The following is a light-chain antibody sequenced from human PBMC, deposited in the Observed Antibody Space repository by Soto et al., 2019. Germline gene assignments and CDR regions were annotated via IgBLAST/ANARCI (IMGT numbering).Light chain of an antibody. CDR1: QSISSW. Sequence: DIQMTQSPSTLSASVGDRVTITCRASQSISSWLAWYQQKPGKAPKLLIYDASSLESGVPPRFSGSGSGTEFTLTISSLQPDDFATYYCQQYNSYSPTFGPGTKVDIK. V-gene: IGKV1-5*01. J-gene: IGKJ3*01. CDR3: QQYNSYSPT. CDR2: DAS.